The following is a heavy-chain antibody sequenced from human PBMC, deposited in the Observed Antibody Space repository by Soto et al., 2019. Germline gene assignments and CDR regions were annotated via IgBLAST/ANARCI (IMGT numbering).Heavy chain of an antibody. CDR3: AREGPSSADVVVTASGGDAFDI. V-gene: IGHV3-21*01. Sequence: GSLRLSCAASGFTFSSYCMNWVRQAPGKGLGWVSSISSSSSYIYYADSVKGRFTISRDNAKNSLYLQMNSLRAEDTAVYYCAREGPSSADVVVTASGGDAFDIWGQGTMVTVSS. CDR1: GFTFSSYC. D-gene: IGHD2-21*02. J-gene: IGHJ3*02. CDR2: ISSSSSYI.